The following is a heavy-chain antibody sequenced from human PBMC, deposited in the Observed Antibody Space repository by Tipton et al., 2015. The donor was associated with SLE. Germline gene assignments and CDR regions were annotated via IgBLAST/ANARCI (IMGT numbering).Heavy chain of an antibody. V-gene: IGHV4-34*01. Sequence: TLSLTCAVYGGSFSGYYWGWIRQPSGKGLEWIGSIYYSGSTYYNPSHKSRVTISVDTSKNQFSLKLSSVTAADTAVYYCARGKQWLGYFDLWGRGTLVTASS. CDR3: ARGKQWLGYFDL. CDR1: GGSFSGYY. CDR2: IYYSGST. J-gene: IGHJ2*01. D-gene: IGHD6-19*01.